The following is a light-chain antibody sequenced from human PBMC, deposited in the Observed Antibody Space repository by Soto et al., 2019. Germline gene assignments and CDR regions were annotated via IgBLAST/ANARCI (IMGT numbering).Light chain of an antibody. V-gene: IGKV1-5*01. CDR3: QQCNTFWT. Sequence: DIQMTQSPSTLSGSVGDRVTITCRASQTISSWLAWYQQKPGKAPKHLIYDVSTLESGVPSRFSGSGSGTEFTLTISSLQPDDFATYYCQQCNTFWTFGQGTKVDIK. J-gene: IGKJ1*01. CDR1: QTISSW. CDR2: DVS.